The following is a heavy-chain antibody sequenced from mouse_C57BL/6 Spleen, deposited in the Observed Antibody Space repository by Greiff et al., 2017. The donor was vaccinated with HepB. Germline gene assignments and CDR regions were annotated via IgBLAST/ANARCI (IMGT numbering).Heavy chain of an antibody. CDR3: ARGPSYYYGSSYYAMDY. D-gene: IGHD1-1*01. CDR1: GYTFTGYW. Sequence: LVEPGASVKLSCKATGYTFTGYWIEWVKQRPGHGLEWIGEILPGSGSTNYNEKFKGKATFTADTSSNTAYMQLSSLTTEDSAIYYCARGPSYYYGSSYYAMDYWGQGTSVTVSS. V-gene: IGHV1-9*01. CDR2: ILPGSGST. J-gene: IGHJ4*01.